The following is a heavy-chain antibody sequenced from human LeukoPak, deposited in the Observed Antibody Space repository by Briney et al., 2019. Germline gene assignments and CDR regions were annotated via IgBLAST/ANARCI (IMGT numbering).Heavy chain of an antibody. V-gene: IGHV3-73*01. CDR3: TRSASVDIGGRPGFCYFDL. CDR1: GFSFNGYG. J-gene: IGHJ2*01. Sequence: GGSLKLSCEGSGFSFNGYGLHWVRQASGKGLEWIGRIRSKANYYATAYVESVKGRFIVSRDDSKRSAYLQMNDLKTEDTAVYYCTRSASVDIGGRPGFCYFDLWGRGTLVTVSS. D-gene: IGHD1-26*01. CDR2: IRSKANYYAT.